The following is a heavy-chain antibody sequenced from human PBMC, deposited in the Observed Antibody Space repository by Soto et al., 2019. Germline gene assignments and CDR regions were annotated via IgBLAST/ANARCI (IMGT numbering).Heavy chain of an antibody. J-gene: IGHJ5*02. V-gene: IGHV4-59*08. CDR2: IYYSGST. D-gene: IGHD5-18*01. CDR3: ARHDVSYGQYNWFDP. CDR1: GGSISSYY. Sequence: PSETLSLTCTVSGGSISSYYWSWIRQPPGKGLEWIGYIYYSGSTNYNPSLRSRVTISIDTSKEQFSLKLSSVTAADTAVYYCARHDVSYGQYNWFDPWGQGTLVTVSS.